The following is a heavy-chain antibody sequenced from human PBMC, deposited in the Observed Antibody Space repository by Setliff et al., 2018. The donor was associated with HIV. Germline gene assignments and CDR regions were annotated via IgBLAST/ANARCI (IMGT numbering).Heavy chain of an antibody. CDR3: ARSKGHLYYDDDTGYVLRAFDI. CDR1: GFSFSRYG. V-gene: IGHV3-33*08. CDR2: IWKDGSKI. D-gene: IGHD3-22*01. Sequence: GGSLRLSCAVSGFSFSRYGMHWVRQAPGRGLEWVAVIWKDGSKIYYADSVKGRFTISRDNSKNTLYLQMNSLRAEDTAVYCCARSKGHLYYDDDTGYVLRAFDIWGQGTMVTVSS. J-gene: IGHJ3*02.